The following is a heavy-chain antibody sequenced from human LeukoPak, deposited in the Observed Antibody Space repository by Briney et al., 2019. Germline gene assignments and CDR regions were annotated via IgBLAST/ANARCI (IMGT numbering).Heavy chain of an antibody. Sequence: GRSLRLSCAAYGFTFSSYAMHWVRQAPGKGLEWVAVISYDGSNKYYADSVKGRFTISRDNSKNTLYLQMNSLRAEDTAVYYCARDFAVVPAADGAIYYYYGMDVWGQGTTVTVSS. CDR2: ISYDGSNK. CDR3: ARDFAVVPAADGAIYYYYGMDV. V-gene: IGHV3-30-3*01. J-gene: IGHJ6*02. D-gene: IGHD2-2*01. CDR1: GFTFSSYA.